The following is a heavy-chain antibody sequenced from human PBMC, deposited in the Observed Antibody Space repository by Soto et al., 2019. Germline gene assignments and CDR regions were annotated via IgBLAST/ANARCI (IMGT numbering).Heavy chain of an antibody. CDR1: GFSFDNYG. CDR2: IKSDGTST. Sequence: LRLSCVASGFSFDNYGMSWVRQAPGEGLEWVSAIKSDGTSTYYAASVEDRFTIPRDNSKNTLYLQLNSLRAEDTAVYYCAQLGLMTFSHKHYFNHWGRGTLVTVS. D-gene: IGHD3-16*01. V-gene: IGHV3-23*01. CDR3: AQLGLMTFSHKHYFNH. J-gene: IGHJ4*02.